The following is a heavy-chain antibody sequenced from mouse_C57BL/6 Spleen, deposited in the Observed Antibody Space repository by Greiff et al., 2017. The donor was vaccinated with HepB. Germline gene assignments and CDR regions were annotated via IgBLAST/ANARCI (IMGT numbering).Heavy chain of an antibody. CDR1: GYTFTSYW. J-gene: IGHJ2*01. Sequence: VQLQQPGAELVKPGASVKLSCTASGYTFTSYWMQWVKQRPGQGLEWIGEIDPSDSYTNYNQKFKGKATLTVDTSSSTAYMQLSSLTSEDSAVYYCARSTTVVGDFDYWGQGTTLTVSS. D-gene: IGHD1-1*01. CDR3: ARSTTVVGDFDY. V-gene: IGHV1-50*01. CDR2: IDPSDSYT.